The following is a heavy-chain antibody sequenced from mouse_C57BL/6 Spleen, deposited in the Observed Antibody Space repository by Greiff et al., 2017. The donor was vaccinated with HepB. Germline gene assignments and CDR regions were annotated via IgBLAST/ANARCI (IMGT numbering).Heavy chain of an antibody. V-gene: IGHV1-80*01. CDR3: ARKGTSSYEAWFAY. CDR1: GYAFSSYW. J-gene: IGHJ3*01. CDR2: IYPGDGDT. Sequence: VQLQQSGAELVKPGASVKISCKASGYAFSSYWMNWVKQRPGKGLEWIGQIYPGDGDTNYNGKFKGKATLTADKSSSTAYMQLSSLTSEDSAVYFCARKGTSSYEAWFAYWGQGTLVTVSA. D-gene: IGHD1-1*01.